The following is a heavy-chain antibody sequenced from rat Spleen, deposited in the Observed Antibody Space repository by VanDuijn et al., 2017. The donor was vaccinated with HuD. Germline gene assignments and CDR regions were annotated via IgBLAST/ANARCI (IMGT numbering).Heavy chain of an antibody. CDR2: ITNTGGST. V-gene: IGHV5-27*01. CDR1: GFTFSNFD. J-gene: IGHJ2*01. Sequence: EVQLVESGGGLVQPGRSLKLSCAASGFTFSNFDMAWVRQAPTKGLEWVTSITNTGGSTYYPDSVKGRFTISRDNAKSTLYLQMNSLRSEDTATYYCTRGDYGGYLSFDYWGQGVMVTVSS. CDR3: TRGDYGGYLSFDY. D-gene: IGHD1-11*01.